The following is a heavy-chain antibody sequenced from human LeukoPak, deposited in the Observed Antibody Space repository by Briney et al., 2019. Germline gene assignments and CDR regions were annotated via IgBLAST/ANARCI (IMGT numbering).Heavy chain of an antibody. Sequence: SETLSLTCTVSGGSISSYCWSWIRQPAGKGLEWIGRIYTSGSTNYNPSLKSRVTMSVDTSKNQFSLKLSSVTAADTAVYYCARAVSVAGTNYYFDYWGQGTLVTVSS. CDR3: ARAVSVAGTNYYFDY. V-gene: IGHV4-4*07. J-gene: IGHJ4*02. D-gene: IGHD6-19*01. CDR1: GGSISSYC. CDR2: IYTSGST.